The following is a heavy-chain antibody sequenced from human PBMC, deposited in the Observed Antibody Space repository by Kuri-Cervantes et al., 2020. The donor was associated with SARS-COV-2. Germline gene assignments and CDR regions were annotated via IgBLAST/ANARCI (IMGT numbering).Heavy chain of an antibody. CDR3: ARVSRSGYLDY. V-gene: IGHV3-64*01. CDR1: GFTFSSYA. D-gene: IGHD3-3*01. CDR2: ISSNGGST. Sequence: GESLKISCAASGFTFSSYAMHWVRQAPGKGLEYVSAISSNGGSTYYANSVKGRFTISRDNSRNTLYLQMGSPRAEDMAVYYCARVSRSGYLDYWGQGTLVTVSS. J-gene: IGHJ4*02.